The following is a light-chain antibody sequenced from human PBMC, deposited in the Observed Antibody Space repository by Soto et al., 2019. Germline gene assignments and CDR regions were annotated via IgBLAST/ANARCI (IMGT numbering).Light chain of an antibody. V-gene: IGKV3-15*01. J-gene: IGKJ2*01. Sequence: EVLMMQSPGTLSVSPGEGATLSCRANESISVNLAWYQQKPGQAPKLLIFGATSRATGVPARFSGSGSVTDFSLTISSPQSEDFAVYYCQQYNNWPSTFGQGTKVDIK. CDR1: ESISVN. CDR2: GAT. CDR3: QQYNNWPST.